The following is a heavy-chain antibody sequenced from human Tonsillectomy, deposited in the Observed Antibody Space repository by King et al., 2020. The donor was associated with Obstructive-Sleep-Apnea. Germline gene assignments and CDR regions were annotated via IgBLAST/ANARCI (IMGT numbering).Heavy chain of an antibody. CDR2: VNYSGST. CDR3: ARVGVDYDSLTRHNRHRDWFDP. D-gene: IGHD3-9*01. J-gene: IGHJ5*02. V-gene: IGHV4-59*01. CDR1: GGSISSYS. Sequence: VQLQESGPGLVKPSETLSLTCTVSGGSISSYSWSWIRQPPGKGLEWLGYVNYSGSTDYNASLKSRLTISVDTSKNQFSLKLSSVTAADTAVYYCARVGVDYDSLTRHNRHRDWFDPWGQGTLVTVSS.